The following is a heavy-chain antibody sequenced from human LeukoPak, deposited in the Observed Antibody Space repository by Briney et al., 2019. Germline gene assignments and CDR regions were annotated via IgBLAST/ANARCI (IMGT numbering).Heavy chain of an antibody. V-gene: IGHV4-31*03. D-gene: IGHD6-13*01. CDR1: GGSISSGGYY. Sequence: SQTLSLTCTVSGGSISSGGYYWSWIRQHPGKGLEWIGYIYYSGSTYYNPSLKSRVTISVDTSKNQFSLKLSSVTAADTAVYYSASYSSSWYWFDPWGQGTLVTVSS. J-gene: IGHJ5*02. CDR3: ASYSSSWYWFDP. CDR2: IYYSGST.